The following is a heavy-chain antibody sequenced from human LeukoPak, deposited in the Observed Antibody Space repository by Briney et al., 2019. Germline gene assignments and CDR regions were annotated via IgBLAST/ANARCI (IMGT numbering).Heavy chain of an antibody. CDR2: INSNSGVP. CDR3: ARDPLYSSGPISHDF. J-gene: IGHJ4*02. D-gene: IGHD3-22*01. V-gene: IGHV1-2*02. CDR1: GYTFIGFY. Sequence: ASEKVSCKASGYTFIGFYIHWVRQAPGQGLEWMGWINSNSGVPNYAQKFQGRVTMTRDTSISTAYIQLSSLRSDDTAVYYCARDPLYSSGPISHDFWGQGTLVTVSS.